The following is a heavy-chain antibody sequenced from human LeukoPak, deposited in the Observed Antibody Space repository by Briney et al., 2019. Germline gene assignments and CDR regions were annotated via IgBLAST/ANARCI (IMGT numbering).Heavy chain of an antibody. CDR3: ALTGPDHIAVAPFDY. J-gene: IGHJ4*02. Sequence: KPSETLSLTCAVYGGSFSGYYWSWIRPPPGKGLEWIGEINHSGSTNYNPSLKSRVTISVDTSKNQFSLKLSSVTAADTAVYYCALTGPDHIAVAPFDYWGQGTLVTVSS. CDR1: GGSFSGYY. V-gene: IGHV4-34*01. D-gene: IGHD6-19*01. CDR2: INHSGST.